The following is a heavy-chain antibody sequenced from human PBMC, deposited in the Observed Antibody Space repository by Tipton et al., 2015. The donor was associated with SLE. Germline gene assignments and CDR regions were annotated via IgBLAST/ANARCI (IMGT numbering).Heavy chain of an antibody. D-gene: IGHD5-18*01. CDR2: VSANSGNT. CDR3: AREATATGPFSY. CDR1: DYTFTSYD. V-gene: IGHV1-18*01. Sequence: QLVQSGAEVKKPGASVKVSCKASDYTFTSYDITWVRQAPGQGLEWMGWVSANSGNTNSAQNLQGRVTMTTDTSTSTAYMELRSLRSNDTAVYYCAREATATGPFSYWGQGTLVTVSS. J-gene: IGHJ4*02.